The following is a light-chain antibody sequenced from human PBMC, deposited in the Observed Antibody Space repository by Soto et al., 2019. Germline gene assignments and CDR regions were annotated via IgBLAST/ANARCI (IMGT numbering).Light chain of an antibody. CDR2: GAS. J-gene: IGKJ3*01. Sequence: EIVLTQSPGTLSLSPGERATLSCRASQSVSSSYLAWYQQKPGQAPRLLIYGASSRATGIPDRFSGSGSGTDFTLTISGLEPEDFAVYYCQQYGGSPPFTFGPGTKVDIK. CDR3: QQYGGSPPFT. V-gene: IGKV3-20*01. CDR1: QSVSSSY.